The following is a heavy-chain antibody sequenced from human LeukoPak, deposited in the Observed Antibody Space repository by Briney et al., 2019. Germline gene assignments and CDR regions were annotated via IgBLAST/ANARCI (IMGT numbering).Heavy chain of an antibody. CDR3: ARGPIIDIVVIPAADYYHMDV. CDR1: GYTFNRYG. D-gene: IGHD2-2*01. J-gene: IGHJ6*03. V-gene: IGHV1-18*01. Sequence: ASVKVSCRASGYTFNRYGLSWVRQAPGQGLEWMGWISAYNGHTNYAQKLQGRVTMTTDSSTSTAYMELRSLRSDDTAVYYCARGPIIDIVVIPAADYYHMDVWGKGTTVTVSS. CDR2: ISAYNGHT.